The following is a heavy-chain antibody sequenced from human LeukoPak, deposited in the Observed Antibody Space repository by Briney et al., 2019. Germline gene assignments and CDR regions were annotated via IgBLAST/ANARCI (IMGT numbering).Heavy chain of an antibody. V-gene: IGHV4-39*01. CDR3: ARQGLIVMAGEGDFDY. D-gene: IGHD5-24*01. CDR2: IYYSGNT. Sequence: SETLSLSCTVPGGSISSSDYYWAWIRQPPGRSLEWIGSIYYSGNTHYNPSLKSRVTISVDTSKNQFSLKLSSVTAADTAVYYCARQGLIVMAGEGDFDYWGQGTLVTVSS. J-gene: IGHJ4*02. CDR1: GGSISSSDYY.